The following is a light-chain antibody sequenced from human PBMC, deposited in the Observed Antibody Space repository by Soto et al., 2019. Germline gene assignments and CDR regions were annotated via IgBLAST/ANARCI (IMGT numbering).Light chain of an antibody. J-gene: IGKJ2*01. CDR3: QQYDILPTT. Sequence: DIQMTQSPSSLSASVGDRVTITCQASQDINNYLIWYQQKPGKAPKLLIYDASKLETGVPSRFSGAASGTHFSFTISSLQPEDIATYYCQQYDILPTTFGQGTKLEIK. V-gene: IGKV1-33*01. CDR2: DAS. CDR1: QDINNY.